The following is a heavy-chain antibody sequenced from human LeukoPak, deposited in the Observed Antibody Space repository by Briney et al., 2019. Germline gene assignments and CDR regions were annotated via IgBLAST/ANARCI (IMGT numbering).Heavy chain of an antibody. CDR3: AKDQDPYDCGGYYYVFYY. CDR2: ISSDGSNK. CDR1: AFTFSSYG. D-gene: IGHD3-22*01. J-gene: IGHJ4*02. Sequence: QPGRSLRLSCAASAFTFSSYGMHWVRQAPGKGLEWVAVISSDGSNKYYADSVKGRFTISRDNSKNSLYLQMNSLRAEDTAVYYCAKDQDPYDCGGYYYVFYYWGRGTLVTVSS. V-gene: IGHV3-30*18.